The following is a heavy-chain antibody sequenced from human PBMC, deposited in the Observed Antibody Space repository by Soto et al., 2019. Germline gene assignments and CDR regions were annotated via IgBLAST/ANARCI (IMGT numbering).Heavy chain of an antibody. CDR3: ARMDYDFWSGYNYYYYMDV. CDR1: GYSFTSYW. V-gene: IGHV5-51*07. Sequence: PGESLKSSCKGSGYSFTSYWSGWVHQKHGKGLEWMGIIYPGDSDTRYSPSFQGQVTISADKSISTAYLQWSSLKASDTAMYYCARMDYDFWSGYNYYYYMDVWGKGTTVTVSS. J-gene: IGHJ6*03. CDR2: IYPGDSDT. D-gene: IGHD3-3*01.